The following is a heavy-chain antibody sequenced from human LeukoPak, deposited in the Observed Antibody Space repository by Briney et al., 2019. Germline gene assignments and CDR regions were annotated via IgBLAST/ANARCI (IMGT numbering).Heavy chain of an antibody. CDR3: AIWGYYDSSGPLYFDY. Sequence: SQTLSLTCTVSGGSISSGGYYWSWIRQHPGKGQEWIGYIYYSGSTYYNPSLKSRVTISVDTSKNQFSLKLSSVTAADTAVYYCAIWGYYDSSGPLYFDYWGQGILVTVSS. V-gene: IGHV4-31*03. CDR1: GGSISSGGYY. CDR2: IYYSGST. D-gene: IGHD3-22*01. J-gene: IGHJ4*02.